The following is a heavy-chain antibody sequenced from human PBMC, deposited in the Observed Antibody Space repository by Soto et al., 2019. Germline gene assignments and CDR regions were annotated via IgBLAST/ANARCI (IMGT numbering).Heavy chain of an antibody. CDR3: ARFFFDSSSSHIDY. D-gene: IGHD6-6*01. J-gene: IGHJ4*02. V-gene: IGHV3-21*04. CDR2: ISSSSSYI. Sequence: GGSLRLSCAASGFTFSSYSMNWVRQAPGKGLEWVSSISSSSSYIYYADSVKGRFTISRDNAKNSLYLQMNSLRAEDTAVYCCARFFFDSSSSHIDYWGQGTLVTVSS. CDR1: GFTFSSYS.